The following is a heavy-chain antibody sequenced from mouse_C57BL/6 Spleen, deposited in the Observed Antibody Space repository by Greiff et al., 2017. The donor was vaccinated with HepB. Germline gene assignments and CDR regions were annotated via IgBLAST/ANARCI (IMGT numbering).Heavy chain of an antibody. D-gene: IGHD1-1*01. CDR3: ARNYAYGSSPYFDV. CDR1: GFNIKDYY. CDR2: IDPEDGEN. J-gene: IGHJ1*03. V-gene: IGHV14-2*01. Sequence: VQLQQSGAELVKPGASVKLSCTASGFNIKDYYMHWVKQRTEQGLEWIGRIDPEDGENKYAPKFQGKATITADTSSNTAYLQLRSLTSEDTAVYYCARNYAYGSSPYFDVWGTGTTVTVSS.